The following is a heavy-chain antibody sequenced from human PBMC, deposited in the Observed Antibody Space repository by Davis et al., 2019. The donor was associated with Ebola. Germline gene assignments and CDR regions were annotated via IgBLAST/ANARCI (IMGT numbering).Heavy chain of an antibody. CDR3: ASSYIAAAGTYYYYGMDV. CDR2: IYTSGST. D-gene: IGHD6-13*01. CDR1: GGSISSYY. J-gene: IGHJ6*02. Sequence: PSETLSLTCTVSGGSISSYYWSWIRQPAGKGLEWIGRIYTSGSTNYNPSLKSRVTMSVDTSKNQFSLKLSSVTAADTAVYYCASSYIAAAGTYYYYGMDVWGQGTTVTVSS. V-gene: IGHV4-4*07.